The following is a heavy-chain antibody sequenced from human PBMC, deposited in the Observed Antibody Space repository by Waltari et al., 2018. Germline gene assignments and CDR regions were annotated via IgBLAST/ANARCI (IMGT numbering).Heavy chain of an antibody. V-gene: IGHV1-2*02. J-gene: IGHJ4*02. D-gene: IGHD5-12*01. CDR2: INPNSGGT. CDR1: GYTFTGYY. CDR3: ARDRRRDGYNTFAY. Sequence: SVKVSCKASGYTFTGYYMHWVRQAPGQGLEWMGWINPNSGGTNYAQKFQGRVTMTRDTSISTAYMELSRLRSDDTAVYYCARDRRRDGYNTFAYWGQGTLVTVSS.